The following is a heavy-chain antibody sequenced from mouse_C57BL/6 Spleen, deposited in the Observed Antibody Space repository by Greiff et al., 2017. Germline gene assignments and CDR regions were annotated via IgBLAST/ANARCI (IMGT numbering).Heavy chain of an antibody. J-gene: IGHJ3*01. D-gene: IGHD1-1*01. CDR3: ARGNYYGSSHGGFAY. CDR2: IDPSDSYT. V-gene: IGHV1-69*01. CDR1: GYTFTSYW. Sequence: QVQLQQPGAELVMPGASVKLSCKASGYTFTSYWMHWVKLRPGQGLEWIGEIDPSDSYTNHNQKFKGKSTLTVDKSSSTAYMQLSSLTSEDSAVYYCARGNYYGSSHGGFAYWGQGTLVTVSA.